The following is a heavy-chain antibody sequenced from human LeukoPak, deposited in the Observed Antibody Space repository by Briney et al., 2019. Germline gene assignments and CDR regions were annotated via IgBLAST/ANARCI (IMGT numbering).Heavy chain of an antibody. D-gene: IGHD5-18*01. CDR3: AAMADYFDY. V-gene: IGHV3-9*01. CDR1: GFTFDDYA. J-gene: IGHJ4*02. Sequence: PGRSLRLSCAASGFTFDDYAMHWVRQAPGKGLEWVSGISWNSGSIGYANSVKGRFTISRDNAKNSLYLQMNSLRAEDTAVYYCAAMADYFDYWGQGTLVTVSP. CDR2: ISWNSGSI.